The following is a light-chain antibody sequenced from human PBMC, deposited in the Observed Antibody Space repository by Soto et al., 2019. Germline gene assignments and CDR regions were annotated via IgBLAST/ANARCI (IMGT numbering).Light chain of an antibody. CDR1: SSNIVNNY. CDR3: GTWDTSLNAEVV. Sequence: SVLTQPPSVSAAPGQKVTISCSGSSSNIVNNYVSWYQQLPGTAPKLLSYDNNKRPSGIPDRFSGSKSDTSATLDITGLQTGDEADYYCGTWDTSLNAEVVFGGGTKVTVL. CDR2: DNN. J-gene: IGLJ2*01. V-gene: IGLV1-51*01.